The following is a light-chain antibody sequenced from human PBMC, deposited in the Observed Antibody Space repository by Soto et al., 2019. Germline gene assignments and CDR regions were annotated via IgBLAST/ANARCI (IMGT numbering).Light chain of an antibody. CDR1: QSVSSSY. CDR2: DVS. Sequence: EIVLTQSPGTLPLSPGERATLSCRTSQSVSSSYLAWYQQKPGQAPRLLIYDVSSRATGIPYRFSGSGSGAYFLLSISRLEPADVEVYYCQQYDSSPTFGQGTKVEIK. V-gene: IGKV3-20*01. CDR3: QQYDSSPT. J-gene: IGKJ1*01.